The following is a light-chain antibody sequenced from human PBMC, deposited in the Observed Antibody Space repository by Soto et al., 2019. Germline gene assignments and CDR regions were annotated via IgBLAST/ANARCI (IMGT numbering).Light chain of an antibody. J-gene: IGKJ1*01. Sequence: EVVETQSPATFSVSPGERATLSSRASQSVSSNLAWYQQKPGQAPRLLIYGASTRATGIPARFSGSGSGTDFTLTISSLEPEDFAVYYCQQRSNWPPTWMFGQGTKVDIK. V-gene: IGKV3-11*01. CDR3: QQRSNWPPTWM. CDR1: QSVSSN. CDR2: GAS.